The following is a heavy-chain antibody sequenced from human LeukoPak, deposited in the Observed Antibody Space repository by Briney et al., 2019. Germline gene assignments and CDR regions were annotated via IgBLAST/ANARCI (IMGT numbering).Heavy chain of an antibody. V-gene: IGHV3-33*08. Sequence: GGSLRLSCAASGFTFSSYAVHWVRQAPGKGLEWVALIWHDGSNKYYADSVKGRFTISRDNSKNTLYLQMNSLRAEDTAVYYCARDRGYSYGHPFDYWGQGTLVTVSS. CDR3: ARDRGYSYGHPFDY. J-gene: IGHJ4*02. CDR2: IWHDGSNK. D-gene: IGHD5-18*01. CDR1: GFTFSSYA.